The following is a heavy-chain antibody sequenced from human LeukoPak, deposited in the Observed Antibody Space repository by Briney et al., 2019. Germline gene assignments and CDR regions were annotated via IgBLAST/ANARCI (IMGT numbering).Heavy chain of an antibody. V-gene: IGHV4-34*01. J-gene: IGHJ6*03. CDR3: ARAHIYPSIYDSSGSYYMDV. CDR2: INNSGST. Sequence: SETLCLSCAVSGGSFSGYYWSWIRQPPGKGLEWVAEINNSGSTNYTPSLKSRVTISVDKSKNQLYLKLNSLTAEDTAVYYCARAHIYPSIYDSSGSYYMDVWGKGTTVTVSS. CDR1: GGSFSGYY. D-gene: IGHD3-22*01.